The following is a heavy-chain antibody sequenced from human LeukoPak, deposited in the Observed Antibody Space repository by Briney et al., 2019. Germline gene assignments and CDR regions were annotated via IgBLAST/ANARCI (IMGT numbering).Heavy chain of an antibody. CDR2: INPKSGGT. J-gene: IGHJ4*02. Sequence: ASVKVSCKASGYTFSGYYMHWVRQAPGQGLEWMGWINPKSGGTNEAQKFHDRVTMTRDTSIRTAYMEVSRLRSDDTAVYYCARHYRKQIFDYWGQGTLVTVSS. D-gene: IGHD1/OR15-1a*01. V-gene: IGHV1-2*02. CDR3: ARHYRKQIFDY. CDR1: GYTFSGYY.